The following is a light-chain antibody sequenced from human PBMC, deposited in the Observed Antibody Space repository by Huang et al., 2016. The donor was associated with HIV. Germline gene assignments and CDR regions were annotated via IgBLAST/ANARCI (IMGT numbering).Light chain of an antibody. CDR1: QSVSSY. J-gene: IGKJ3*01. CDR3: QQRNIPFT. V-gene: IGKV3-11*01. Sequence: EIVLTQSPATLSLSPGERATLSCRASQSVSSYLAWYQQKPGQAPRLLMYDASNRATGIPARFSGSGSGTDFTLTISSLEPEDFAVYYCQQRNIPFTFGPGTKVDIK. CDR2: DAS.